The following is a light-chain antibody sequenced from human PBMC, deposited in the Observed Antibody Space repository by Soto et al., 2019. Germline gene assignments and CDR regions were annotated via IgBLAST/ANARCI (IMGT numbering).Light chain of an antibody. Sequence: QSALTQPASVSGSPGQSITISCTGTSNDVADYDYVSWYQQHPGKAPKLIIYEVTYRPSGVSNRFSGSKSGNTASLTISGLQAEDEADYYCSSYRNTGTLVVFGGGTQLTVL. CDR1: SNDVADYDY. CDR2: EVT. CDR3: SSYRNTGTLVV. J-gene: IGLJ2*01. V-gene: IGLV2-14*01.